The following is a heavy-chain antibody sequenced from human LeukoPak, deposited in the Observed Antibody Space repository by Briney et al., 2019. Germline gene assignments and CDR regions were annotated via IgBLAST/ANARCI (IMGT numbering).Heavy chain of an antibody. V-gene: IGHV3-21*01. CDR2: IRGSSTYI. CDR3: ARASGDYYVSSGYYYYFDY. CDR1: GFTFSSYN. Sequence: GGSLRLSCAASGFTFSSYNMDWVRQAPGKGLERVSSIRGSSTYIYYADSVKGRFTISRDNARNSLYLQMNSLRAEDTAVYYCARASGDYYVSSGYYYYFDYWGQGTLVTVFS. D-gene: IGHD3-22*01. J-gene: IGHJ4*02.